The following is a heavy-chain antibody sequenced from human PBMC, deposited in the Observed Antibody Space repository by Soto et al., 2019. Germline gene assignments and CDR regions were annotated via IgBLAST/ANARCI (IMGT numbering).Heavy chain of an antibody. CDR1: GFTFSSYS. Sequence: GGSLRLSCAASGFTFSSYSMNWVRQAPGKGLEWVSSISSSSSYIYYADSVKGRFTISRDNAKNSLYLQMNSLRAEDTAVYYCARDQGTYAYYYYYGMDVWGQGTTVTVSS. D-gene: IGHD1-1*01. CDR3: ARDQGTYAYYYYYGMDV. J-gene: IGHJ6*02. CDR2: ISSSSSYI. V-gene: IGHV3-21*01.